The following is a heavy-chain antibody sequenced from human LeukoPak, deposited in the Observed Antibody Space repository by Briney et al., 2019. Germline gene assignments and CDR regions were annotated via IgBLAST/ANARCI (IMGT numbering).Heavy chain of an antibody. D-gene: IGHD5-24*01. V-gene: IGHV4-61*02. CDR2: IYTSGST. CDR3: ARDGRRRDGYNYFDY. CDR1: GGSISSGSYY. J-gene: IGHJ4*02. Sequence: PSQTLSLTCTVSGGSISSGSYYWSWIRQPAGKGLEWIGRIYTSGSTYYNPSLKSRVTISVDTSKDQFSLKLSSVTAADTAVYYCARDGRRRDGYNYFDYWGQGTLVTVSS.